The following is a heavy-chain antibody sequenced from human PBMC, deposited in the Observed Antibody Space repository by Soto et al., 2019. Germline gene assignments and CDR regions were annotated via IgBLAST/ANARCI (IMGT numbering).Heavy chain of an antibody. V-gene: IGHV1-3*02. D-gene: IGHD6-19*01. J-gene: IGHJ4*02. Sequence: WASVKVSCKASGYKFSSYAIHWVRQAPGQRLEWMGWSNAGNGNTKYSVDFQGRVTMTRDTSASTAYMELSSLRSEDMAVYYCARDGLAGAFDYWGQGTLVTVSS. CDR2: SNAGNGNT. CDR3: ARDGLAGAFDY. CDR1: GYKFSSYA.